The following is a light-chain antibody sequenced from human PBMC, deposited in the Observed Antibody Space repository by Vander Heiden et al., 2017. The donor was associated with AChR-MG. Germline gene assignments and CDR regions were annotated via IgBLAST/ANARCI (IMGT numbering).Light chain of an antibody. CDR1: QSIGSK. CDR3: QQSHALPYT. J-gene: IGKJ2*01. CDR2: GAS. Sequence: DIQMTQSPSSLSAFVGDRVTIICRASQSIGSKLNWYQRKPGKAPNLLVSGASSLQSGVPSRFSGSGSGTDFTLTISRLQPEDFAAYYCQQSHALPYTFGQGTKLDIK. V-gene: IGKV1-39*01.